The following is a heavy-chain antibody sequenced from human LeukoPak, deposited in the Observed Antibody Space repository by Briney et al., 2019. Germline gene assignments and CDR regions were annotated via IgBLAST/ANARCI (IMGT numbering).Heavy chain of an antibody. CDR2: LYSSGTT. V-gene: IGHV3-53*01. CDR3: ARVWDLSFDY. CDR1: GFTFDDYA. D-gene: IGHD1-26*01. J-gene: IGHJ4*02. Sequence: PGGSLRLPCAASGFTFDDYAMHWVRQAPGKGLEWVSVLYSSGTTTRADSVKERFTISSDNSKNTAYLQMNSLRAEDTAVYHCARVWDLSFDYWGQGTLVTVSS.